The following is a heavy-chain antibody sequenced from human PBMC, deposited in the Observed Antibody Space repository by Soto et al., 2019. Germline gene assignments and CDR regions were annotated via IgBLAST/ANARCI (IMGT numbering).Heavy chain of an antibody. V-gene: IGHV3-11*06. CDR2: ISPGSRYP. D-gene: IGHD2-15*01. CDR3: VRGGGGGLFDP. CDR1: GFTFGDSY. Sequence: GGSLRLYCTGSGFTFGDSYMSWIRQAPGKGLEWLSYISPGSRYPAYADSVKGRFTISRDNAKRSLYLQTMSLTAEDTAIYYCVRGGGGGLFDPWGQGTMVTVSS. J-gene: IGHJ5*02.